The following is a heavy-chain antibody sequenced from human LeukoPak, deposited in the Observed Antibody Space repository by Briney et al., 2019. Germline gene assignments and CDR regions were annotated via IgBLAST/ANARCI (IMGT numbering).Heavy chain of an antibody. CDR1: ASTVISNG. V-gene: IGHV3-30*18. CDR3: AKDLDHCSSSSCYIFDY. J-gene: IGHJ4*02. D-gene: IGHD2-2*02. Sequence: PGGCLSLSLSALASTVISNGIHSVRQAPGKGLEWVAVVSYDGSDKYYADSVKGRFTISRDNSKNTLYLQMNSLRAEDTAVYYCAKDLDHCSSSSCYIFDYWGQGTLVTVSS. CDR2: VSYDGSDK.